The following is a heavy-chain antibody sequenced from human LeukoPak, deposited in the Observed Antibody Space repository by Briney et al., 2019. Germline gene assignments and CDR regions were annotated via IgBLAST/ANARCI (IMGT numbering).Heavy chain of an antibody. Sequence: LMLSCSAAGFIFDDNSMKWVRQAAGKGLVWVSGLIWDRNNICYADSVKGRFTISRDNAKNSLYLQMNNLRVEDTGFYYCAKDPSHYSWIYRYFDYWGQGTLVTVSS. CDR3: AKDPSHYSWIYRYFDY. CDR2: LIWDRNNI. V-gene: IGHV3-9*01. D-gene: IGHD1-26*01. J-gene: IGHJ4*02. CDR1: GFIFDDNS.